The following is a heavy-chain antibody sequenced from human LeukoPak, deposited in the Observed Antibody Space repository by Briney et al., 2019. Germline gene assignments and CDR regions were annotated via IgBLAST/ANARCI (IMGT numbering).Heavy chain of an antibody. CDR3: ATSRGSSYGYRALELPPSPVD. V-gene: IGHV3-53*01. Sequence: GGSLRLSCAASGFTVSSNYMTWIRQAPGERLEWVSIVYSGGDTYYADSVKGRFTISRDNAKNSLYLQMKSLRAEDTAVYYCATSRGSSYGYRALELPPSPVDWGQGTLVTVSS. J-gene: IGHJ4*02. CDR2: VYSGGDT. D-gene: IGHD5-18*01. CDR1: GFTVSSNY.